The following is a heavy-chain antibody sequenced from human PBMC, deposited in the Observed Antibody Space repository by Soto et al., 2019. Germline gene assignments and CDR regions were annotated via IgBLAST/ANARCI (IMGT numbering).Heavy chain of an antibody. Sequence: SVKVSCKASGGTFSSYAISWVRQAPGQGLEWMGGIIPIFGTANYAQKFQGRVTITADESTSTAYMELSSLRSEDTAVYYCARGYSRYYDYVWGSFDYWGQGTLVTVSS. V-gene: IGHV1-69*13. J-gene: IGHJ4*02. CDR2: IIPIFGTA. CDR1: GGTFSSYA. D-gene: IGHD3-16*01. CDR3: ARGYSRYYDYVWGSFDY.